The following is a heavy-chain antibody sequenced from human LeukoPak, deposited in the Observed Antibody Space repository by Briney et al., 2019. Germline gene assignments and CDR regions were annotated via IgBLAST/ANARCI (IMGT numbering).Heavy chain of an antibody. V-gene: IGHV3-30*02. Sequence: PGGSLRLSCAASGFTFSRNAIHWVRQGPGKGLEWVSYIAYHGSNKYYADSVKGRFTISRDNSKRTLYLQMNSLRADDTAVYYCAKDGSWSCTDWGQGTGVTLSS. CDR1: GFTFSRNA. D-gene: IGHD2-8*02. CDR2: IAYHGSNK. J-gene: IGHJ1*01. CDR3: AKDGSWSCTD.